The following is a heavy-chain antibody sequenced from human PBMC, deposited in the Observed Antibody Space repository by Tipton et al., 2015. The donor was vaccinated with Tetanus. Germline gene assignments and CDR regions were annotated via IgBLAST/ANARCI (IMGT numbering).Heavy chain of an antibody. CDR3: TGDDYYDTSLRDYYGMDV. CDR2: THHSGNT. Sequence: GLVKPSETLSLTCTVSGDSISRSYWSWIRQSPGKGLEWIGYTHHSGNTNYNPSLKSRVTMSMDTSKNHFSLKLISVTVADTAVYFCTGDDYYDTSLRDYYGMDVWGPGTTVTVSS. J-gene: IGHJ6*02. D-gene: IGHD3-22*01. V-gene: IGHV4-59*12. CDR1: GDSISRSY.